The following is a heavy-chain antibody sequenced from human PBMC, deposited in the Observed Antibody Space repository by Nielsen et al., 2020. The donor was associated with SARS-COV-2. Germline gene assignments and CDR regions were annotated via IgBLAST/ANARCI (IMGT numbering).Heavy chain of an antibody. Sequence: LKISCVASGFSFSNYVMNWVRQAPGKGLEWVSAISESGGATYYTDSVKGRFTISRDNSRNTLYLEMNSLRADDTAVYYCAKHEGEDWGQGTLVTVSS. V-gene: IGHV3-23*01. CDR2: ISESGGAT. J-gene: IGHJ4*02. CDR3: AKHEGED. CDR1: GFSFSNYV. D-gene: IGHD3-10*01.